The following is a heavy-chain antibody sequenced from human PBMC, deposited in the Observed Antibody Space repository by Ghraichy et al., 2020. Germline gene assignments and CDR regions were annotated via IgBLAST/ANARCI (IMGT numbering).Heavy chain of an antibody. CDR1: GSTFTAYY. J-gene: IGHJ4*02. CDR3: ARDRYCSGGSCYLFY. V-gene: IGHV1-2*02. Sequence: ASVKVSCKASGSTFTAYYMRCVRQSPRQLLEWMGWINPNSGGTNYAQKFQGRVTMTRDTSISTAYMELSRLRSDDTAVYYCARDRYCSGGSCYLFYWGQGFLVTASS. CDR2: INPNSGGT. D-gene: IGHD2-15*01.